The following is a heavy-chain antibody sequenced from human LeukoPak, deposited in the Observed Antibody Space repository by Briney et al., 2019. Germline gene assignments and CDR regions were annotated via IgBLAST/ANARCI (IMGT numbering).Heavy chain of an antibody. CDR2: IYHSGST. CDR3: ARGARGGSYELDY. D-gene: IGHD1-26*01. V-gene: IGHV4-30-2*01. Sequence: SETLSLTCTVSGGSISSGGYYWSWIRQPPGKGLEWIGYIYHSGSTYYNPSLKSRVTISVDRSKNQFSLKLSSVTAVDTAVYYCARGARGGSYELDYWGQGTLVTVSS. CDR1: GGSISSGGYY. J-gene: IGHJ4*02.